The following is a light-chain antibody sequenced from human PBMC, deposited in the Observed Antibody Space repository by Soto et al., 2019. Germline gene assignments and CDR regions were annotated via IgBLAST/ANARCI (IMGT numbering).Light chain of an antibody. CDR2: AAS. CDR3: QQYYSYPS. Sequence: AIRMTQSPSSFSASTGDRVTITCRASQGISSYLAWYQQKPGKAPKLLIYAASTLQSGVPSRFSGSGSGTDFPLTISCLASEDFATYYCQQYYSYPSFGPGTKVDIK. CDR1: QGISSY. V-gene: IGKV1-8*01. J-gene: IGKJ3*01.